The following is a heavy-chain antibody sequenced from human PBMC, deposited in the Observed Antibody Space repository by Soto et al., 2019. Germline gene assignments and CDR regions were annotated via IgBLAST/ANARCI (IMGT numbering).Heavy chain of an antibody. D-gene: IGHD1-26*01. J-gene: IGHJ4*02. V-gene: IGHV1-18*01. CDR3: ARDAPREDY. Sequence: QVQLVQSGAEVKKPGASVKVSCKASGYTFTSYAISWVRQAPGQGLEWMGWISAYNGNTNYAQKLQGRVTMTTDTPTSTADRELRSRRSDDTAVHSCARDAPREDYWGQGTLVNVSS. CDR1: GYTFTSYA. CDR2: ISAYNGNT.